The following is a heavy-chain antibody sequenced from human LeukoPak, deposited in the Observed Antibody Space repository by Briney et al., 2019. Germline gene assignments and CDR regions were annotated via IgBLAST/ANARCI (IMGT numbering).Heavy chain of an antibody. CDR3: ARDASTINFDY. J-gene: IGHJ4*02. CDR1: GYTFTGYS. V-gene: IGHV7-4-1*02. Sequence: ASVKVSCKASGYTFTGYSINWLRQAPGQGLEWMGWITTSTGNPTYAQGFTGRFVFSLDTSVGTTYLHINSLKAEDTAVYYCARDASTINFDYWGQGTLVTVSS. CDR2: ITTSTGNP. D-gene: IGHD5/OR15-5a*01.